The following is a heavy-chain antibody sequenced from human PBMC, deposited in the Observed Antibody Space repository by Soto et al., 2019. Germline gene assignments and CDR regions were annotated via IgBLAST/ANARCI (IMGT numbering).Heavy chain of an antibody. V-gene: IGHV5-51*01. D-gene: IGHD6-13*01. CDR3: ARTSEDGKYYYGMDV. CDR2: IYPGDSDT. Sequence: PGKGLEWMGIIYPGDSDTRYSPSFQGQVTISAEKSISTAYLKWSSLKASDTAMYYCARTSEDGKYYYGMDVWGQGTTVTVSS. J-gene: IGHJ6*02.